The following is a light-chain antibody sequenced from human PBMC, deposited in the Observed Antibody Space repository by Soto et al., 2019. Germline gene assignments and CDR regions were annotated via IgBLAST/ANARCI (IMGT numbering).Light chain of an antibody. CDR3: QQYGNPPIT. V-gene: IGKV3-20*01. CDR2: GTS. Sequence: GLKQSAGTLSLTRGERATLSCRASERIYSAYLGWYQQKPGQAPRLLIYGTSSRATGIPDRFSGSGSGTDFTLTISRLEPEDFAVYYCQQYGNPPITFGQGTRLEIK. CDR1: ERIYSAY. J-gene: IGKJ5*01.